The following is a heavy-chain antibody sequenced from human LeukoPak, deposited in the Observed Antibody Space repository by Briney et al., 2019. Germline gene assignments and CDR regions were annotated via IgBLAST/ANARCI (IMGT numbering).Heavy chain of an antibody. V-gene: IGHV3-64*01. CDR2: ISTNGGST. CDR3: ARGKGSYYDY. Sequence: GALRLSCAASGFTFSSYVMYLVRQASGKGLEYVSTISTNGGSTYYANSVKGRFTISRDNSKNTLYLQMGSLRDEDMAIYYCARGKGSYYDYWGQGTLVTVSS. J-gene: IGHJ4*02. CDR1: GFTFSSYV. D-gene: IGHD1-26*01.